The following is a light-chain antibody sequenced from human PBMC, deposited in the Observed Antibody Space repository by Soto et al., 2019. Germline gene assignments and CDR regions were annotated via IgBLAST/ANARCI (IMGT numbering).Light chain of an antibody. CDR3: LQDYNNPWT. CDR1: QGIRNE. V-gene: IGKV1-6*01. CDR2: AAS. J-gene: IGKJ1*01. Sequence: AIQMTQSPSSLSASVGDRVTITCRASQGIRNELGWYQQKPGKAPKLLIYAASSLQSGVPSRFSGSVSGTDFTLTISSLQPEDYATYYCLQDYNNPWTFGQGTKVEIK.